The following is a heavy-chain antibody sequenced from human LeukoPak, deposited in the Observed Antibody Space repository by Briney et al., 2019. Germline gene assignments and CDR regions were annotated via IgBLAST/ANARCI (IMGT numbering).Heavy chain of an antibody. Sequence: GGSLRLSCAASGFTFNNCAMTWVRQAPGKGLEWVSAISGSGGGTYYADSVKGRFTISRDNSQNTLYLQMSSLRAEDTAVYYCAKGGSGLRYYYSMLVWGKGTTVTVSS. CDR3: AKGGSGLRYYYSMLV. V-gene: IGHV3-23*01. J-gene: IGHJ6*03. D-gene: IGHD2-15*01. CDR1: GFTFNNCA. CDR2: ISGSGGGT.